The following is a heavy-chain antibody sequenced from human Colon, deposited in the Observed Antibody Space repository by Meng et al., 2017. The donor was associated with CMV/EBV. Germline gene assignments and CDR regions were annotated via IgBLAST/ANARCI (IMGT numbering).Heavy chain of an antibody. Sequence: QGQLVQSGAEVKKPGASAKISCKASGYSFISYYIHWVRHDPGQGLEWMGIMFSNRGSASYPQKFQGRVTITRETSTSTVYMELSSLRSEDTAVYYCAREVPDTINFDYWGQGTLVTVSS. J-gene: IGHJ4*02. V-gene: IGHV1-46*01. CDR3: AREVPDTINFDY. D-gene: IGHD2-2*02. CDR1: GYSFISYY. CDR2: MFSNRGSA.